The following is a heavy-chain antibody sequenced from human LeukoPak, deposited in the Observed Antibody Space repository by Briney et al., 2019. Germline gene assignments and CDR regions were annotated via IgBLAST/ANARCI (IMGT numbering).Heavy chain of an antibody. V-gene: IGHV1-2*02. CDR1: GYTFTGYY. CDR3: ARVGQYYYDSSGYYYFDY. Sequence: GASVKVSCKASGYTFTGYYMHWVRQAPGQGLEWMGWINPNSGGTNYAQKSQGRVTMTRDTSISTAYMELSRLRSDDTAVYYCARVGQYYYDSSGYYYFDYWGQGTLVTVSS. CDR2: INPNSGGT. D-gene: IGHD3-22*01. J-gene: IGHJ4*02.